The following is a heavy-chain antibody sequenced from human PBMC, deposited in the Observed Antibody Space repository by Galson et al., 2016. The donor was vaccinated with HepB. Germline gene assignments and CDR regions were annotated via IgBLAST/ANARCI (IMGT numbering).Heavy chain of an antibody. CDR2: LTSEGLT. J-gene: IGHJ4*02. V-gene: IGHV3-74*01. Sequence: SLRLSCAASGFTFSMYDMSWVRRAPGKGLVWVSRLTSEGLTTYADFVEGRFSISRDNARNTLLLHMESLRVEETALSYCARENHGRFDYWGQGALVSVSS. CDR3: ARENHGRFDY. D-gene: IGHD5-24*01. CDR1: GFTFSMYD.